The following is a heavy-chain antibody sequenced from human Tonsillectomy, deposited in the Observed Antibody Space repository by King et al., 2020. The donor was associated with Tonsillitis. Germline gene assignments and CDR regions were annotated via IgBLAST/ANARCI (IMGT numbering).Heavy chain of an antibody. V-gene: IGHV3-30-3*01. J-gene: IGHJ4*02. CDR3: ARGYSGDVSY. Sequence: VQLVESGGGVVQPGRSLRLSCAASGFTFSSYAMHWVRQAPGKGLEWVAVISYDGSNKYYADSVKGRFTISRDNSKNTLYLQMNSLRAEDTAVYYCARGYSGDVSYWGQGTLVTVSS. CDR2: ISYDGSNK. D-gene: IGHD7-27*01. CDR1: GFTFSSYA.